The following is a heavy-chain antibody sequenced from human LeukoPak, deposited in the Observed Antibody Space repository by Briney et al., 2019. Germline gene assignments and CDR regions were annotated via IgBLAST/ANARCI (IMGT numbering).Heavy chain of an antibody. CDR3: ARDVRYYGSGRQGYFQH. CDR2: IIPIFGTA. D-gene: IGHD3-10*01. V-gene: IGHV1-69*13. J-gene: IGHJ1*01. Sequence: ASVKVSCKASGGSFSSYAISWVRQAPGQGLEWMGGIIPIFGTANYAQKFQGRVTITADESTSTAYMELSSLRSEDTAVHYCARDVRYYGSGRQGYFQHWGQGTLVTVSS. CDR1: GGSFSSYA.